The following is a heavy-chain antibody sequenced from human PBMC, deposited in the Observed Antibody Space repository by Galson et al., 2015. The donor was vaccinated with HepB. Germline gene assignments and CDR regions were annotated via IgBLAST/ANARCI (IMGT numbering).Heavy chain of an antibody. D-gene: IGHD5-18*01. V-gene: IGHV3-21*01. CDR3: ARDEAGGSWWIQLCRPHGFDI. CDR2: ISSSSSYI. CDR1: GFTFSSYS. J-gene: IGHJ3*02. Sequence: SLRLSCAASGFTFSSYSMNWVRQAPGKGLEWVSSISSSSSYIYYADSVKGRFTISRDNAKNSLYLQMNSLRAEDTAVYYCARDEAGGSWWIQLCRPHGFDIWGQGTMVTVSS.